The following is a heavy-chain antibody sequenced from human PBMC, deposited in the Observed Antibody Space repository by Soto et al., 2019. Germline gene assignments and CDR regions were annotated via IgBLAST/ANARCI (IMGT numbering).Heavy chain of an antibody. Sequence: EMQLVESGGGLVQPGGSLRLSCAASGFTFSSYWMHWVRQAPGKGLVWVSRINSDGSSTNYADSVKGRFTISRDNGKYTLYLQMISLSAEDTASYYCVCYLSENLATNLFSLWGQGTLVTVSS. D-gene: IGHD1-26*01. CDR3: VCYLSENLATNLFSL. V-gene: IGHV3-74*01. J-gene: IGHJ4*02. CDR1: GFTFSSYW. CDR2: INSDGSST.